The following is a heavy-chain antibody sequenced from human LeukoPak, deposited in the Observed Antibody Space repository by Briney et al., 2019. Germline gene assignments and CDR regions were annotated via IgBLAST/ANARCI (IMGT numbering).Heavy chain of an antibody. CDR2: TKNRGNGYTT. CDR3: VASIISPSNY. V-gene: IGHV3-72*01. D-gene: IGHD3-10*01. CDR1: GFTFNDHY. Sequence: RGCLRLSSATSGFTFNDHYLGWGRRAPGKGLECVVRTKNRGNGYTTEYAASVKGRFTISRDASKNSQRLQMNSLKAEDTAIYYCVASIISPSNYWGLGTLVTVSS. J-gene: IGHJ4*02.